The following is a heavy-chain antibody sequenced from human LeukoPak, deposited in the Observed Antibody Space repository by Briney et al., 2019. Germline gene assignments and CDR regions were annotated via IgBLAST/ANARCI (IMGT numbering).Heavy chain of an antibody. CDR3: ARGGGVVVAATFDY. J-gene: IGHJ4*02. D-gene: IGHD2-15*01. CDR1: GGSISGYH. CDR2: IYHSGST. Sequence: PSETLSLTCNVSGGSISGYHWGWIRQPPGKGLEWIGSIYHSGSTYYNPSLKSRVTISVDTSKNQFSLKLSSVTAADTAVYYCARGGGVVVAATFDYWGQGTLVTVSS. V-gene: IGHV4-38-2*02.